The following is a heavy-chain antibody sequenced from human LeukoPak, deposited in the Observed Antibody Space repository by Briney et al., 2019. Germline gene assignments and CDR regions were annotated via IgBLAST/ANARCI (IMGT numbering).Heavy chain of an antibody. Sequence: ASVKVSCKASGYTFTSYGISWVRQAAGQGREWMGWISAYNGNTNYAQKLQGRVIMTTDTSTSTAYMEQRSLRSDDTTVYYCARVNPNVDTAMARHWPWYYYYGMDVWGQGTTVTVSS. D-gene: IGHD5-18*01. CDR2: ISAYNGNT. V-gene: IGHV1-18*01. CDR1: GYTFTSYG. CDR3: ARVNPNVDTAMARHWPWYYYYGMDV. J-gene: IGHJ6*02.